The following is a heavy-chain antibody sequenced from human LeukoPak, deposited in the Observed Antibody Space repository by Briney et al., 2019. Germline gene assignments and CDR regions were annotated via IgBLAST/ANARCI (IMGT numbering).Heavy chain of an antibody. CDR3: AREGGPYRPLDY. CDR2: VNLQGST. CDR1: GGSITSTNY. J-gene: IGHJ4*02. Sequence: TSETLSLTCGVSGGSITSTNYWTWVRQPPGKGLEWIGGVNLQGSTNYNPSLMGRVAISVGMSENHISLQLTSVTAADTAVYYCAREGGPYRPLDYSGQGTLVTVSS. V-gene: IGHV4-4*02.